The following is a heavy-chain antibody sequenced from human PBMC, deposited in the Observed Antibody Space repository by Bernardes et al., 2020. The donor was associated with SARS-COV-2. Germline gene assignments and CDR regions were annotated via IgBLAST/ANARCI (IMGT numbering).Heavy chain of an antibody. J-gene: IGHJ4*02. Sequence: GYLSLSCAASGFTLSRYWIHWVRPVPGKGLVWVSRINNDGRTKTYADSVKGRFIISRDNAKNTLYLQMNSLRVEDAAMYYCVRSAFSGGSGYFFDSWGQGTLVTVSS. CDR2: INNDGRTK. V-gene: IGHV3-74*01. CDR3: VRSAFSGGSGYFFDS. CDR1: GFTLSRYW. D-gene: IGHD3-22*01.